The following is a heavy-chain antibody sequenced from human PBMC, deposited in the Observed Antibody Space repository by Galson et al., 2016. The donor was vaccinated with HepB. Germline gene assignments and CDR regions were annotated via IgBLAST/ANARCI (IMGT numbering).Heavy chain of an antibody. CDR3: ARQGVKTKPTCALDM. D-gene: IGHD1-14*01. CDR1: EFSFSSYW. Sequence: QSGAEVKKPGESLKISCKAFEFSFSSYWIGWVRQMPGKGLECMGIIYPGHSDTRYSPAFQGQVTISADQSTSTAYLQWSSLEASDTAMFYCARQGVKTKPTCALDMWGQATVVIVSS. J-gene: IGHJ3*02. V-gene: IGHV5-51*01. CDR2: IYPGHSDT.